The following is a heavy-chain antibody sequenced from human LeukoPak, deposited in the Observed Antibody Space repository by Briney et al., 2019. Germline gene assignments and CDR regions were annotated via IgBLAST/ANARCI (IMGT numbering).Heavy chain of an antibody. V-gene: IGHV4-39*07. D-gene: IGHD3-22*01. Sequence: SETLSLTCTVSGGSISSSSYYWGWIRQPPGKGLEWIGSIYYSGSTYYNPSLKSRVTISVDTSKNQFSLKLSSVTAADTAVYYCARDRGYYDRYFDYWGQGTLVTVSS. CDR2: IYYSGST. CDR1: GGSISSSSYY. CDR3: ARDRGYYDRYFDY. J-gene: IGHJ4*02.